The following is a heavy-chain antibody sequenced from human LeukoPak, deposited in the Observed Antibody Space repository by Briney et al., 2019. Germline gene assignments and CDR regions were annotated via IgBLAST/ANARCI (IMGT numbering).Heavy chain of an antibody. CDR3: ARDPAPWYYYDSSGYLRDY. D-gene: IGHD3-22*01. V-gene: IGHV1-18*01. J-gene: IGHJ4*02. CDR1: GYTFTSYG. CDR2: ISAYNGNT. Sequence: ASVKVSCKASGYTFTSYGISWVQQAPGQGLEWMGWISAYNGNTNYAQKLQGRVIMTTDTSTSTAYMELRSLRSDDTAVYYCARDPAPWYYYDSSGYLRDYWGQGTLVTVSS.